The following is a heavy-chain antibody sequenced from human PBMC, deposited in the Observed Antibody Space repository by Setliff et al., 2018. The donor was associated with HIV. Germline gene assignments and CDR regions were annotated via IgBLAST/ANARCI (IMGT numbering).Heavy chain of an antibody. CDR1: GFTFSGYG. V-gene: IGHV3-33*06. Sequence: GESLKISCAASGFTFSGYGMHWVRQAPGKGLEWVAVIWFHGINKYYADSVKGRFTISRDNSKNTVYLQMNSLSVEDTAIYYCAKQRDTGDGGYYFDNWGQGTLVTVSS. J-gene: IGHJ4*02. D-gene: IGHD7-27*01. CDR2: IWFHGINK. CDR3: AKQRDTGDGGYYFDN.